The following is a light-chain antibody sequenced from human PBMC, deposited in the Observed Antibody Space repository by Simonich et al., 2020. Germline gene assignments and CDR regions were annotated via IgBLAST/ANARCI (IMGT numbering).Light chain of an antibody. J-gene: IGKJ4*01. CDR3: QQRSNWPLT. V-gene: IGKV3D-20*02. CDR1: QSVSSSY. CDR2: EAS. Sequence: EIVLTQSPGTLSLSPGERATLSCRASQSVSSSYLSWYQQKPVLAPRLPIYEASSRVTGIPDRFSGRGSGTDFTLTISRLELEDFAVYYCQQRSNWPLTFGGGTKVEIK.